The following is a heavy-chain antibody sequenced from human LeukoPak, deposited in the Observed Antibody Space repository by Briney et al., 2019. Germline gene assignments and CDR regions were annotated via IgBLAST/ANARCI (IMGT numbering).Heavy chain of an antibody. D-gene: IGHD5-18*01. V-gene: IGHV3-30*02. CDR2: IRSDGSNK. CDR1: GFTFSSYG. J-gene: IGHJ4*02. Sequence: GGSLRLSCAASGFTFSSYGMHWVRRAPGKGLEWVAFIRSDGSNKYYADSVKGRFTIARDNSKNTLYLQMNSLRAEDTAVYYCAKLGQGGYSYDYLPYYFDYWGQGTLVTVSS. CDR3: AKLGQGGYSYDYLPYYFDY.